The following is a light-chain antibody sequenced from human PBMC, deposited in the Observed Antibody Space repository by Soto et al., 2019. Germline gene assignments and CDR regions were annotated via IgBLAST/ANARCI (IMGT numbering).Light chain of an antibody. V-gene: IGLV2-8*01. CDR1: SSDVGGYNY. CDR2: EVS. CDR3: AAWDDSLNGRV. J-gene: IGLJ1*01. Sequence: QSALTQPPSASGSPGQSVTISCTGTSSDVGGYNYVSWYQQHPGKAPKLLIYEVSKRPSGVPDRFSGSKSGTSASLAICGLQSEDEADYYCAAWDDSLNGRVFGTGTKVTVL.